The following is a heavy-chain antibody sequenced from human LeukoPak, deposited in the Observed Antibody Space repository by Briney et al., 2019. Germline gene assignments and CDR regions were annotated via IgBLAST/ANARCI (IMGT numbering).Heavy chain of an antibody. J-gene: IGHJ5*02. V-gene: IGHV1-2*02. CDR2: INPDSGGT. D-gene: IGHD3-22*01. CDR1: GYTFTGYY. Sequence: GASVKVSCKASGYTFTGYYIHWVRQAPGQGLEWMGWINPDSGGTNYAQKFQGRVTMTRDTSISTAYMELSRLRSDDTAVYYCARWGSTYYYDSSGYSPWGQGTLVTVSS. CDR3: ARWGSTYYYDSSGYSP.